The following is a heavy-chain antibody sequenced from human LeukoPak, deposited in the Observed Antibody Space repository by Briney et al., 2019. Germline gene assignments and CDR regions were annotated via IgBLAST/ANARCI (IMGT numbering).Heavy chain of an antibody. CDR1: GYTFTSYA. CDR2: INTNTGNP. D-gene: IGHD1-26*01. CDR3: ARERSDSGSYPLDY. V-gene: IGHV7-4-1*01. Sequence: ASVKVSCKASGYTFTSYAMNWVRQAPGQGLEWMGWINTNTGNPTYAQGFTGRFVFSLDTSLSTAYLQIRSLKAEDTAVYYCARERSDSGSYPLDYWGQGTLVTVSS. J-gene: IGHJ4*02.